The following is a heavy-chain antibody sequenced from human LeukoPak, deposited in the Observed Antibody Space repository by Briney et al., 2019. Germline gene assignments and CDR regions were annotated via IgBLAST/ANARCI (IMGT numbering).Heavy chain of an antibody. CDR2: IYYSGGN. CDR1: GGSISSSGYY. V-gene: IGHV4-39*07. J-gene: IGHJ4*02. CDR3: ARGPYYFDS. Sequence: PSETLSLTCTVSGGSISSSGYYWGWICQPPGKGLEWIGSIYYSGGNYYNPSLNSRVTISVDTSKNQFSLRLSSVTAADTAVYYCARGPYYFDSWGPGTLVTVSS.